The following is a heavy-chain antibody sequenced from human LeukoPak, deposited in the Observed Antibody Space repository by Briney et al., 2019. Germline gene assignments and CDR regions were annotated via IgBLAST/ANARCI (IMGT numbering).Heavy chain of an antibody. CDR3: ATEGKMIRGVYTDY. Sequence: GASVKVSCKASGYTFTTYDINWVRQASGQGLEWMGWMNPNSGYTGYAQKFQGRVTMTADTSTDTAYMELSSLRSEDTAVYFCATEGKMIRGVYTDYWGQGTLVTVSS. J-gene: IGHJ4*02. CDR1: GYTFTTYD. D-gene: IGHD3-10*01. V-gene: IGHV1-8*01. CDR2: MNPNSGYT.